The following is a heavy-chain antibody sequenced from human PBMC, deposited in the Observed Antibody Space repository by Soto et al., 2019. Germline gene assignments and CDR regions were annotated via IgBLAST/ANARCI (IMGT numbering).Heavy chain of an antibody. V-gene: IGHV1-58*02. CDR2: IVVGSGEI. D-gene: IGHD3-22*01. CDR1: GFTFSSSA. J-gene: IGHJ2*01. CDR3: ARGLNYYDSSGTRYFDL. Sequence: GASVKVSCKASGFTFSSSAMQWVRQARGQRLEWIGWIVVGSGEINYAQKFQERVTITTDKSTSTAYLELTSLKSEDTAMYYCARGLNYYDSSGTRYFDLWGRGTLVTVSS.